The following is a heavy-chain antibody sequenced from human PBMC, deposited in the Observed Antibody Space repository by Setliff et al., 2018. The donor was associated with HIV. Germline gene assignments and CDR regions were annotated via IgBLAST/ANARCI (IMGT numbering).Heavy chain of an antibody. V-gene: IGHV1-8*01. J-gene: IGHJ4*02. CDR1: GYTFTKYD. CDR2: MNPNSGNA. Sequence: GASVKVSCKASGYTFTKYDINWVRQATGQGLEWMGWMNPNSGNAEYAQRFQGRVTMTRNTSISTAYMDLSRLRSEDTAVYYCAREFPGGTKGFDYWGQGTLVTVSS. D-gene: IGHD1-1*01. CDR3: AREFPGGTKGFDY.